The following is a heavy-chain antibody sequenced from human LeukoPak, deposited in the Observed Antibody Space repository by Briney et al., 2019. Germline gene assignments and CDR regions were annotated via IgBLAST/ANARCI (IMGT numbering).Heavy chain of an antibody. D-gene: IGHD3-16*01. V-gene: IGHV3-74*01. J-gene: IGHJ3*01. CDR3: ARDMIPDAFDV. Sequence: GGSLRLSCAASGFTFSTYWMHWVRQAPVKGLVWVSSIDSDGSTTSYADSVKGRFTISRDNARNTLYLEMSSLRAEDTAVCYCARDMIPDAFDVWGQGTMVTVSS. CDR1: GFTFSTYW. CDR2: IDSDGSTT.